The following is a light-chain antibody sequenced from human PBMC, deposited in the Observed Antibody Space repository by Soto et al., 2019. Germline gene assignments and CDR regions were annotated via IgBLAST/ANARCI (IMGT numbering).Light chain of an antibody. CDR1: QSLLHSDGYNY. J-gene: IGKJ3*01. V-gene: IGKV2-28*01. Sequence: DIVMTQSPLSLPVTPGEPASISCRSSQSLLHSDGYNYLDWYLQKPGQSPQLLIYLTSKRASGVPDRFSGSGSGTDFILKISRVEAEDVVVYYCMQGLQTLPTFGPGTKVHIK. CDR2: LTS. CDR3: MQGLQTLPT.